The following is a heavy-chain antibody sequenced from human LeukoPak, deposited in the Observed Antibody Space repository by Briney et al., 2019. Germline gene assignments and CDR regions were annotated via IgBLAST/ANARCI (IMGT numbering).Heavy chain of an antibody. CDR2: IIPIFGTA. CDR1: GGTFSSYA. D-gene: IGHD2-2*01. J-gene: IGHJ4*02. Sequence: SVKVSCKASGGTFSSYAISWVRQAPGQGLEWMGGIIPIFGTANYAQKFQGRVTITADESTSTAYMELSSLRSEDTAVYYCARDIADCSSTSCSRDYWGQGTLVTVSS. CDR3: ARDIADCSSTSCSRDY. V-gene: IGHV1-69*13.